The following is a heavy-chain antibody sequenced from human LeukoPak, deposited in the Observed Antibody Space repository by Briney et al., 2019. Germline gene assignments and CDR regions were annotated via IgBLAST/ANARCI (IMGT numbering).Heavy chain of an antibody. V-gene: IGHV3-23*01. D-gene: IGHD6-19*01. CDR3: AKDYTSGWKDFDS. Sequence: PGGSLRLSCAASGFTFSSYAMGRVRQAPGKGLEWVSAISGSGGTTYYADSVKGRFTISRDNSKNTVYLQMNSLRAEDTAIYYCAKDYTSGWKDFDSWGQGALVTVSS. CDR1: GFTFSSYA. CDR2: ISGSGGTT. J-gene: IGHJ4*02.